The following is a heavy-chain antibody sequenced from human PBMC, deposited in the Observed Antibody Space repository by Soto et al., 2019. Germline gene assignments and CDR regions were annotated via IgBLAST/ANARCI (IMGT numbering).Heavy chain of an antibody. D-gene: IGHD1-26*01. CDR2: INAGNGNT. CDR1: GDTFTTYA. CDR3: ARLGLSGSYYFEREDY. J-gene: IGHJ4*02. V-gene: IGHV1-3*05. Sequence: QVQLVQSGAEEKKPGASVKVSCKASGDTFTTYAMHWVRQAPGQRLEWMGWINAGNGNTKYSQKFQGRVAITRDTSASTDYMELSSLRSEDTAVYYCARLGLSGSYYFEREDYWGQGTLVTVSS.